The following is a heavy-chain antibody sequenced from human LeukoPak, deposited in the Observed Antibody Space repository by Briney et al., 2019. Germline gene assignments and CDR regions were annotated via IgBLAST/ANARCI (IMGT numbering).Heavy chain of an antibody. CDR1: GGSISSGGYY. J-gene: IGHJ4*02. Sequence: SETLSLTCTVSGGSISSGGYYWSWIRQPPGKGLEWIGYIYHSGSTYYNPSLKSRVTISVDRSKNQFSLKLSSVTAADTAVYYCARGDGYNQTPFDYWGQGTLVTVSS. CDR3: ARGDGYNQTPFDY. D-gene: IGHD5-24*01. V-gene: IGHV4-30-2*01. CDR2: IYHSGST.